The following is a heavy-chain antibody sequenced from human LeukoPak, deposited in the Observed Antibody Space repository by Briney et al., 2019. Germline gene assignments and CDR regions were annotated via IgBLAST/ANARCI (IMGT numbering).Heavy chain of an antibody. CDR2: ISAYNGNT. V-gene: IGHV1-18*01. D-gene: IGHD3-16*01. CDR3: AKEVPGGGRDLDL. Sequence: ASVKVSCKASGYTFTSYGISWVRQAPGQGLEWMGWISAYNGNTNYAQKLQGRVTMTTDTSTSTAYMELRSLKSDDTAVYYCAKEVPGGGRDLDLWGQGTLVTVSS. CDR1: GYTFTSYG. J-gene: IGHJ5*02.